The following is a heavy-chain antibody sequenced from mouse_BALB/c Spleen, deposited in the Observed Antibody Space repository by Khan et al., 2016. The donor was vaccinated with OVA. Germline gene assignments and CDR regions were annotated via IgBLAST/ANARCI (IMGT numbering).Heavy chain of an antibody. D-gene: IGHD2-14*01. V-gene: IGHV1-4*01. CDR3: VRDGAYHRNDGWFAY. CDR1: GYTFTSYT. CDR2: INPSNGYT. J-gene: IGHJ3*01. Sequence: QVQLQQPGAELARPGASVKMSCKASGYTFTSYTIHWIKKRPGQGLEWIGYINPSNGYTNYNQKFKDKATLTTDKSSTTAYLQLSSLTSDDSAVYNCVRDGAYHRNDGWFAYWGQGTLVTVSA.